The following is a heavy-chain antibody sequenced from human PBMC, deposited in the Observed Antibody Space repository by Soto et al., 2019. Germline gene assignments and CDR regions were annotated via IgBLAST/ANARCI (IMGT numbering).Heavy chain of an antibody. CDR1: GYTLAMNA. CDR3: ARDPPPPDY. Sequence: QVQLVQSGAEVKKPGASVKVSSNASGYTLAMNAISWMRQAPGQGLEWMGWISAYNGNTNYAQKLQGRVTMTTDTSTSTADMELRSLRSDDTAVYYCARDPPPPDYWGQGTLVTVSS. J-gene: IGHJ4*02. CDR2: ISAYNGNT. V-gene: IGHV1-18*01.